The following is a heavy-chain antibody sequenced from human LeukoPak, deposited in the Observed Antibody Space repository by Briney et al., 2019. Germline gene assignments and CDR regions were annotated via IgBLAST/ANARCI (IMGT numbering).Heavy chain of an antibody. CDR3: ARDSYTSGDY. J-gene: IGHJ4*02. Sequence: GGSLRLSCAASGFTFSNHWMHWVRQAPGKGLVWVSRMNTDGSNIAYADSVKGRFTISRDNSKNTLYLQMNSLRAEDTAVYYCARDSYTSGDYWGQGTLVTVSS. D-gene: IGHD3-22*01. CDR2: MNTDGSNI. V-gene: IGHV3-74*01. CDR1: GFTFSNHW.